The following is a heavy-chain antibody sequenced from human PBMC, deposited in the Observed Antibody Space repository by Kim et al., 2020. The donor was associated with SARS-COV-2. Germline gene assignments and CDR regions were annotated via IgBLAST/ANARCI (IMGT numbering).Heavy chain of an antibody. V-gene: IGHV5-51*01. CDR2: IYPGDSDT. Sequence: GESLKISCKGSGYSFTSYWIGWVRQMPGKGLEWMGIIYPGDSDTRYSPSFQGQVTISADKSISTAYLQWSSLKASDTAMYYCARHPHLDYDRPYYYYYGMDVWGQGTTVTVSS. CDR1: GYSFTSYW. D-gene: IGHD3-22*01. J-gene: IGHJ6*02. CDR3: ARHPHLDYDRPYYYYYGMDV.